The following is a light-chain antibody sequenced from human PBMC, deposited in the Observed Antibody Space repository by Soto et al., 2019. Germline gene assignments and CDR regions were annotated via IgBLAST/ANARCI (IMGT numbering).Light chain of an antibody. CDR1: QSLLLSNGDNH. J-gene: IGKJ3*01. Sequence: DIVMTQSPLSLPVTPGEPASISCKSSQSLLLSNGDNHLDWYLQKPGQPPQLLIYLGFIRASGVPDTFSVIGSATYFTLKIRRVEADDVRVYCMSSLQPPLNFGPRTTVDIK. V-gene: IGKV2-28*01. CDR2: LGF. CDR3: MSSLQPPLN.